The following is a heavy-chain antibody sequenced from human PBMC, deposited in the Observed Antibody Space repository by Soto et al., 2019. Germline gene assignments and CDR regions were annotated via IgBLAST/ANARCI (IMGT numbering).Heavy chain of an antibody. J-gene: IGHJ5*02. Sequence: QVQLQESGPRLVKPSGSLSLTCGVSGGTVASSHWWSWVRQSPSRGLEWIGNVYHTGDTNFNPSLPRRVHFSVDKSNNQFSLRLTSLTAADTAVYFCAREIVTAGGNNYFDPWGPGTLVTVSS. D-gene: IGHD2-21*02. CDR2: VYHTGDT. CDR1: GGTVASSHW. V-gene: IGHV4-4*02. CDR3: AREIVTAGGNNYFDP.